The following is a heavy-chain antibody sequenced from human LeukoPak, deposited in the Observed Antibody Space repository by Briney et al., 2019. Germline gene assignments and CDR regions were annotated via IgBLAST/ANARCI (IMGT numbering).Heavy chain of an antibody. J-gene: IGHJ5*02. D-gene: IGHD2-15*01. Sequence: PSETLSLTCAVYGGSFSGYYWSWIRQPPGKGLEWIGEINHSGSTNYNPSLKSRVTISVDTSKNQFSLKLSSVTAADTALYYCAGPKYCSGGSCYSLWFDPWGQGTLVTVSS. CDR2: INHSGST. CDR3: AGPKYCSGGSCYSLWFDP. V-gene: IGHV4-34*01. CDR1: GGSFSGYY.